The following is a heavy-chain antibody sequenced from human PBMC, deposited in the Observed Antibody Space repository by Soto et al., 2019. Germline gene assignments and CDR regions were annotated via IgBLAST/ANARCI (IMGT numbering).Heavy chain of an antibody. CDR3: ARGCDCSGGSCYSCYYYGMDV. Sequence: GGSLRLSCAASGFTFSSYAMHWVRQAPGKGLEWVAVISYDGSNKYYADSVKGRFTISRDNSKNTLYLQMNSLRAEDTAVYYCARGCDCSGGSCYSCYYYGMDVWGQGTTVTVSS. CDR1: GFTFSSYA. V-gene: IGHV3-30-3*01. J-gene: IGHJ6*02. D-gene: IGHD2-15*01. CDR2: ISYDGSNK.